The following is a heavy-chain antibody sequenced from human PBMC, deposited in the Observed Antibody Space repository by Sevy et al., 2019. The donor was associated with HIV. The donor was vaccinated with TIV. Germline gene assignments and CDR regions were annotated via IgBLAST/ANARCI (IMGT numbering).Heavy chain of an antibody. J-gene: IGHJ6*02. CDR2: ISGSDGTI. D-gene: IGHD4-17*01. V-gene: IGHV3-11*01. CDR3: ARDHEKDGDLGDYYYYAMDV. CDR1: GFTFSDYY. Sequence: GGSLRLSCAASGFTFSDYYMSWIRQAPGKGLEWISYISGSDGTIYYSDSVKGRFTISRDNAKNSLYLHMNSLRAEDKAVYYCARDHEKDGDLGDYYYYAMDVLGQGTTVTVS.